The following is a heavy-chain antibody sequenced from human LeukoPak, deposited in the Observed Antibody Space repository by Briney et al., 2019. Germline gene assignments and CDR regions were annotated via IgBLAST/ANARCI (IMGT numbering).Heavy chain of an antibody. CDR1: GYTFTSYG. D-gene: IGHD2-2*01. J-gene: IGHJ3*02. CDR3: ARYCSSTSCYSYAFDI. V-gene: IGHV1-18*01. Sequence: ASVKVSCKASGYTFTSYGISWVRQAPGQGLEWMGWISAYNGNTNYAQKLQGRVTMTTDTSTSTAFMELRSLRSDDTAVYYCARYCSSTSCYSYAFDIWGQGTMVTVSS. CDR2: ISAYNGNT.